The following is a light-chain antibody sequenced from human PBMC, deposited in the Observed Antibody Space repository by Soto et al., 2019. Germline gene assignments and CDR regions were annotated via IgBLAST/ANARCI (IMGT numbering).Light chain of an antibody. CDR1: QSVSSSY. CDR2: GAS. J-gene: IGKJ3*01. V-gene: IGKV3-20*01. CDR3: QQYDSSPVT. Sequence: EIVLTQSPGTLSLSPGERATLSCRASQSVSSSYLAWYQQKPGQAPRLLIYGASSMYTDIPDRFSGSGSGTDFTLTISRLEPEDFAVYYCQQYDSSPVTFGPGTKVDIK.